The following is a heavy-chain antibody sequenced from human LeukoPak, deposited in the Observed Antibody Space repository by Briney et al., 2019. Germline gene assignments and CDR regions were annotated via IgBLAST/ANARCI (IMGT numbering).Heavy chain of an antibody. CDR1: GFTFTSYA. D-gene: IGHD3-22*01. CDR2: ISASGGST. Sequence: GGSLRLSCAASGFTFTSYAMSWVRQAPGKGLEWVSAISASGGSTNYADSVKGRFTISRDNSKNTLYLQMNSLRAEDTAVYYCAKVGSSGYYKGQYYYYGMDVWGQGTTVTVSS. V-gene: IGHV3-23*01. CDR3: AKVGSSGYYKGQYYYYGMDV. J-gene: IGHJ6*02.